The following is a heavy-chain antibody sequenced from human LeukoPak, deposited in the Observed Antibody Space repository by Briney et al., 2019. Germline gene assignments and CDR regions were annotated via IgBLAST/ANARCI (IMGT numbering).Heavy chain of an antibody. CDR3: ARDDYCSRGHCYHY. J-gene: IGHJ4*02. CDR1: GFSFSSYW. D-gene: IGHD2-15*01. CDR2: INQDGSEK. Sequence: GGSLRLSCAASGFSFSSYWMSWVRQPPGEGLEWLANINQDGSEKYHVDSVKGRFTISRDNAKNSLYLQMNSLRVEDTAVYYCARDDYCSRGHCYHYWGQGTLPTVSS. V-gene: IGHV3-7*01.